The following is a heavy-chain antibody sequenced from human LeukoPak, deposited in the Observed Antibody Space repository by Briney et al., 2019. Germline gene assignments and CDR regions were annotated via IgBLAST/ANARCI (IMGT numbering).Heavy chain of an antibody. CDR1: GFTFSSYS. CDR2: ISSSSSYI. J-gene: IGHJ4*02. D-gene: IGHD1-26*01. CDR3: ARNPRELTTFDY. V-gene: IGHV3-21*01. Sequence: GGSLRLSCAASGFTFSSYSMNWVRQAPGKGLEWVSSISSSSSYIYYADSVKGRFTISRDNAKNSLYLQMNSLRAEDTAVYYCARNPRELTTFDYWGQGTLVTVSS.